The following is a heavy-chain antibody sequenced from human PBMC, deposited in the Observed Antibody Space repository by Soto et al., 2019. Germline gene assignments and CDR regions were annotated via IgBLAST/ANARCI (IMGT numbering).Heavy chain of an antibody. V-gene: IGHV1-58*01. CDR1: GFTFTSSA. J-gene: IGHJ4*02. CDR3: AAATVFPYYYDSSGYYTFDY. Sequence: SGKVSCKASGFTFTSSAVQWVRPARGQRLEWIGWIVVGSGNTNYAQKFQERVTITRDMSTSTAYMELSSLRSEDTAVYYCAAATVFPYYYDSSGYYTFDYWGQGTLVTVSS. CDR2: IVVGSGNT. D-gene: IGHD3-22*01.